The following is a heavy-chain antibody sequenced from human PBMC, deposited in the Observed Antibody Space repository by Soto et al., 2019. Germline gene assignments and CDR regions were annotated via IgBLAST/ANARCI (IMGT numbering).Heavy chain of an antibody. J-gene: IGHJ4*02. V-gene: IGHV4-30-4*01. CDR2: ISYSGST. Sequence: SETLSLTCTVSGGSISSGNYYWSWIRQPPGKGLEWIGFISYSGSTYYSTSLKSRVTISVDTSKSQFSLNLSFVTAADTAVYYCARRYGSAIDYWGQGTLVTVSS. CDR1: GGSISSGNYY. CDR3: ARRYGSAIDY. D-gene: IGHD1-26*01.